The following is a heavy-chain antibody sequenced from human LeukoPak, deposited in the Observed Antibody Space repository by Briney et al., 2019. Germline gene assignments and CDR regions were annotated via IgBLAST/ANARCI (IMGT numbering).Heavy chain of an antibody. D-gene: IGHD1-26*01. CDR2: IYHSGST. J-gene: IGHJ4*02. CDR1: GGSISSSNW. V-gene: IGHV4-4*02. CDR3: ARDEGGVGATYY. Sequence: SGTLSLTCAVSGGSISSSNWWSWVRQPPGKGLEWIGEIYHSGSTNYNPSLKSRVTISVDTSKNQFSLKLSSVTAADTAVYYCARDEGGVGATYYWGQGTLVTVSS.